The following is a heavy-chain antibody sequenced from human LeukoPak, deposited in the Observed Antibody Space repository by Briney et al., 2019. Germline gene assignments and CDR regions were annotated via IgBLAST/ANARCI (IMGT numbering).Heavy chain of an antibody. D-gene: IGHD6-19*01. CDR2: IYYSGST. J-gene: IGHJ4*02. CDR3: ARQTVADTAADY. Sequence: SETLSPTCTVSGASISSHYWSWIRQPPGKGLEWIGYIYYSGSTDYNPSLKSRVTISVDTSKNQFSLKLTSVTAADTAVYYCARQTVADTAADYWGQGTLVTVSS. V-gene: IGHV4-59*11. CDR1: GASISSHY.